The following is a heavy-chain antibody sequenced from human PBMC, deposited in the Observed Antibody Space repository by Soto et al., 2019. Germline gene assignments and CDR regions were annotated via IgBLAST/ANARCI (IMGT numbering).Heavy chain of an antibody. V-gene: IGHV3-30-3*01. CDR3: AGSLGVPAAPFDY. Sequence: QVQLVESGGGVVQPGRSLRLSCAASGFTFSSYAMHWVRQAPGKGLEWVAVISYDGSNKYYADSVKGRFTISRDNSKNTLYLHMNSLRAEDTAVYYCAGSLGVPAAPFDYWGQGTLVTVSS. J-gene: IGHJ4*02. CDR2: ISYDGSNK. CDR1: GFTFSSYA. D-gene: IGHD2-2*01.